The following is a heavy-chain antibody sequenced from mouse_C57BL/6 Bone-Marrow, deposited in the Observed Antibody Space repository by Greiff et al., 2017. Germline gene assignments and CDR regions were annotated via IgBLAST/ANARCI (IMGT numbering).Heavy chain of an antibody. J-gene: IGHJ2*01. D-gene: IGHD1-2*01. CDR2: IHPDSGST. CDR1: GYTFTSYW. CDR3: ARDYYGLFDY. V-gene: IGHV1-64*01. Sequence: QVQLQQPGAELVQPGASVKLSCKASGYTFTSYWMHWVKQRPGQGLEWIGMIHPDSGSTNYTEQFKSKATMTVDKTSSTAYMLLSSLTSDDSAVYYCARDYYGLFDYWGQGTTLTVSS.